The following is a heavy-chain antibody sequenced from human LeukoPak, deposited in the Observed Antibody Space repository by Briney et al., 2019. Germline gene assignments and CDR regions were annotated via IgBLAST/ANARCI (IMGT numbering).Heavy chain of an antibody. J-gene: IGHJ4*02. CDR3: ARANNSSWHN. D-gene: IGHD6-13*01. CDR1: GFTFSSNW. CDR2: IKPDGSAQ. Sequence: GGSLRLSCAPSGFTFSSNWMSWVRHVPGRGLDWVANIKPDGSAQYYAASVKGRSTVSRDNAENSVYLQMNSLRVEDTAVYYCARANNSSWHNWGQGTLVTVSA. V-gene: IGHV3-7*01.